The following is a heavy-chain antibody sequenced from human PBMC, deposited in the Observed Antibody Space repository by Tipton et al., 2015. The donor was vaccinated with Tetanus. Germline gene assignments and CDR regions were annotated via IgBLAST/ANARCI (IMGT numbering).Heavy chain of an antibody. CDR2: TYYRSKWYN. CDR3: ARGVADKGDFDY. V-gene: IGHV6-1*01. CDR1: GDSVSSISAA. D-gene: IGHD6-19*01. Sequence: GLVKPSQTLSLTCAISGDSVSSISAAWNWIRQSPSRGLEWLGRTYYRSKWYNDYAVSVKSRITINLDTSKNQFSLQLNSVTPEDTAVYFCARGVADKGDFDYWGQGTLVTVSS. J-gene: IGHJ4*02.